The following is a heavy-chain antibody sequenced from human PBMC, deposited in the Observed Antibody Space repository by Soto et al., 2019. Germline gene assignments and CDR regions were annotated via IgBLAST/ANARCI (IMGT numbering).Heavy chain of an antibody. Sequence: QVQLQESGPGLVKPSQTLSLTCTVSGGSISSGGYYWSWIRQHPGKGLEWIGYIYSSGSTYYNPSLTSRVTISVDTSKNQFSLKLSSVTAADTAVYYCARVRPNYGSPIDYWGQGTLVTVSS. CDR3: ARVRPNYGSPIDY. J-gene: IGHJ4*02. D-gene: IGHD3-10*01. CDR2: IYSSGST. CDR1: GGSISSGGYY. V-gene: IGHV4-31*03.